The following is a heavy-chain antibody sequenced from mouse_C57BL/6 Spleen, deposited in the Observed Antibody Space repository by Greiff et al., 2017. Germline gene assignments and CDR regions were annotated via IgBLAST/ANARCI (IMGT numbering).Heavy chain of an antibody. Sequence: EVNVVESGGGLVKPGGSLKLSCAASGFTFSDYGMHWVRQAPEKGLEWVAYISSGSSTIYYADTVKGRFTISRDNAKNTLFLQMTSLRSEDTAMYYCAGFYDYEWFAYWGQGTLVTVSA. CDR3: AGFYDYEWFAY. J-gene: IGHJ3*01. V-gene: IGHV5-17*01. D-gene: IGHD2-4*01. CDR1: GFTFSDYG. CDR2: ISSGSSTI.